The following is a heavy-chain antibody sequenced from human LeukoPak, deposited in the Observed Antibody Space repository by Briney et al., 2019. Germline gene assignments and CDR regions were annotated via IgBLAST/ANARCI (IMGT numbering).Heavy chain of an antibody. J-gene: IGHJ4*02. Sequence: GGSLRLSCAASGFTFSSYSMNWVRQAPGKGLEWVSSISSSSSYLYYADSVKGRFTISRDNAKNSLYLQMNSLRAEDTAVYYCARVTRRDGSDYWGQGTLVTVSS. V-gene: IGHV3-21*01. D-gene: IGHD5-24*01. CDR2: ISSSSSYL. CDR1: GFTFSSYS. CDR3: ARVTRRDGSDY.